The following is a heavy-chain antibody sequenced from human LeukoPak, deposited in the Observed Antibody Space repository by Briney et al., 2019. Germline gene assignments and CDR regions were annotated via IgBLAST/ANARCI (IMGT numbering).Heavy chain of an antibody. CDR1: GFNFSRNG. D-gene: IGHD3-22*01. CDR3: VRDFDDVNGDYYYIPEY. CDR2: IRFDGTNK. Sequence: PGGSLRLSCAASGFNFSRNGMHWVRQPPGQGLEWVAFIRFDGTNKFYGASVRGRFIISRDNSKNTLYLQMNSLRAEDTAVYYCVRDFDDVNGDYYYIPEYWGRGMLVAVSS. J-gene: IGHJ4*02. V-gene: IGHV3-30*02.